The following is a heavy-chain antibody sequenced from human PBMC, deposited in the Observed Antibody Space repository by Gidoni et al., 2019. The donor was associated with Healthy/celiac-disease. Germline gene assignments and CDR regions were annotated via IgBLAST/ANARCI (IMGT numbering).Heavy chain of an antibody. CDR2: INHSGST. D-gene: IGHD3-10*01. V-gene: IGHV4-34*01. J-gene: IGHJ4*02. Sequence: QVQLQQWGAGLLTPSETLSLTCAVYGGSFSGYYWSWIRHPPGKGLEWIGEINHSGSTNYNPSLKSRVNISVETYKNQFSLKLSSMTAADTAVYYCARWYYYGSGSYFPYWGQGTLVTVSS. CDR3: ARWYYYGSGSYFPY. CDR1: GGSFSGYY.